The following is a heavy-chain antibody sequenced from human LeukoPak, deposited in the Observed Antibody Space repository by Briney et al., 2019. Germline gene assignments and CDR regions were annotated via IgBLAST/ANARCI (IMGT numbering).Heavy chain of an antibody. V-gene: IGHV3-23*01. J-gene: IGHJ4*01. CDR1: GFTFSNSA. CDR2: LSGSGITT. CDR3: AKGIYSSGWSYFGY. Sequence: SGGSLRLSCAASGFTFSNSAMSWVRQAPGKGLEWVSTLSGSGITTYYADSVKGRFTISRDNSKNTLYLQMNTLRAEDSALYYCAKGIYSSGWSYFGYWGHGTLVTVSS. D-gene: IGHD6-19*01.